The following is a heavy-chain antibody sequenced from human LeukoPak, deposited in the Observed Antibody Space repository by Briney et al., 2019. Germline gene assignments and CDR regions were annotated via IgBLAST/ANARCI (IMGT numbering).Heavy chain of an antibody. V-gene: IGHV4-39*07. J-gene: IGHJ4*02. CDR3: ARTFVVAATDY. D-gene: IGHD2-15*01. CDR2: IYYSGST. Sequence: PSETLSLTCTVSGGSISSSSYYWGWIRQPPGKGLEWIGSIYYSGSTYYNPSLKSRVTISVDTSKNQFSLKLSSVTAADTAVYYCARTFVVAATDYWGQGTLVTVSS. CDR1: GGSISSSSYY.